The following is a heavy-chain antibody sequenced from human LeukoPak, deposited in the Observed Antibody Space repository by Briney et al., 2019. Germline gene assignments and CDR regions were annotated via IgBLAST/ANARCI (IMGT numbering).Heavy chain of an antibody. Sequence: PSQTLSLTCTVSGGSVGSDNSYWTWIRQPAGKALEWIGRIYADGSSNYNPSLKSRVAILVDTSKNQFSLRLSSMTAADTAVYYCARGYYYRTWGLGTLVTVSS. D-gene: IGHD3-10*01. CDR1: GGSVGSDNSY. CDR2: IYADGSS. J-gene: IGHJ4*02. V-gene: IGHV4-61*02. CDR3: ARGYYYRT.